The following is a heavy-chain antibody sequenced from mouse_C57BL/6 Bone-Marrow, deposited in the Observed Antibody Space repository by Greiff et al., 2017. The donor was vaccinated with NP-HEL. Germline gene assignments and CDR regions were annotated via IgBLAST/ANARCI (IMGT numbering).Heavy chain of an antibody. CDR2: ILPGSGST. V-gene: IGHV1-9*01. Sequence: VQLQQSGAELMKPGASVKLSCKATGYTFTGYWIEWVKQRPGHGLEWIGEILPGSGSTNYNEKFKGKATFTADTSSNTAYMQLSSLTTEDSAIYYCARHDLYYDYDGGYAMDYRGQGTSVTVSS. CDR3: ARHDLYYDYDGGYAMDY. J-gene: IGHJ4*01. D-gene: IGHD2-4*01. CDR1: GYTFTGYW.